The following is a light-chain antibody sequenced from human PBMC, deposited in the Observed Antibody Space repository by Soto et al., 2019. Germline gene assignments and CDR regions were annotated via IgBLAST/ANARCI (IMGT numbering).Light chain of an antibody. J-gene: IGKJ5*01. CDR3: LHAPQTPPA. V-gene: IGKV2-28*01. CDR2: LGS. Sequence: GMTQSPLSLPVTPEEPASISCRSSQSLMHSNGYNYLDGYMQKPGQSPQLLIYLGSNRASGVPDRFSGSGSGTDFTLQLTRVEAGDVGVSYRLHAPQTPPAFRQGTRLEIK. CDR1: QSLMHSNGYNY.